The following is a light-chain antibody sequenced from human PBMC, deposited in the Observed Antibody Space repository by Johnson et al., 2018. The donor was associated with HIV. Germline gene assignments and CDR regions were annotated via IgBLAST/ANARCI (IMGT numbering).Light chain of an antibody. CDR1: SSNIGNNY. Sequence: QAVLTQPPSVSAAPGQKVTISCSGSSSNIGNNYVSWYQQLPGTAPKLLIYENNKRPSGIPDRFSGSKSGTSATLGITGLQTGAEADYYCGTWDSSLSAGRGVFVTGTKVTVL. V-gene: IGLV1-51*02. CDR3: GTWDSSLSAGRGV. CDR2: ENN. J-gene: IGLJ1*01.